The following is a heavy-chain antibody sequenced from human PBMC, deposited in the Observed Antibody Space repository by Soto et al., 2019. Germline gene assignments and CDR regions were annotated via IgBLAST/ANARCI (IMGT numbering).Heavy chain of an antibody. CDR2: IWYDGSNK. CDR3: ARDPEGSGWYNY. V-gene: IGHV3-33*01. CDR1: GFTFSSYG. J-gene: IGHJ4*02. D-gene: IGHD6-19*01. Sequence: GGSLRLSCAASGFTFSSYGMHWVRQAPGKGLEWVAVIWYDGSNKYYADSVKGRFTISRDNSKNTLYLQMNSLRAEDTAVYYCARDPEGSGWYNYWGQGTLVTVSS.